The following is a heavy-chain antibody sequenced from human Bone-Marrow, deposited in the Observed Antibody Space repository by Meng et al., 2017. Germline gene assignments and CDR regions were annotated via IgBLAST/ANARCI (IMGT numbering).Heavy chain of an antibody. Sequence: SVKVSCKALGGTFSSYTISWVRQAPGQGLEWMGRIIPILGIANYAQKFQGRVTITADKSTSTAYMGLSSLRSEDTAVYYCARVNQRVRSDAFDIWGQGTMVTVSS. CDR3: ARVNQRVRSDAFDI. D-gene: IGHD6-25*01. V-gene: IGHV1-69*02. CDR1: GGTFSSYT. J-gene: IGHJ3*02. CDR2: IIPILGIA.